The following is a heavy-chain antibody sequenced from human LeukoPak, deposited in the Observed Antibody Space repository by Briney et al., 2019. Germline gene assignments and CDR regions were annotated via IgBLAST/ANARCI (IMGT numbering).Heavy chain of an antibody. D-gene: IGHD3-16*02. V-gene: IGHV3-15*07. CDR3: TTGRTRAFGGVIVPFDY. CDR2: IKSKSGGWTT. J-gene: IGHJ4*02. CDR1: GFTFSSYT. Sequence: PGGSLRLSCAASGFTFSSYTMNWVRQAPGKRLELVGRIKSKSGGWTTDYAAPVKGRFTISRDDSKNTLYLQMNSLKAEDTAVYYCTTGRTRAFGGVIVPFDYWGQGTLVTVSS.